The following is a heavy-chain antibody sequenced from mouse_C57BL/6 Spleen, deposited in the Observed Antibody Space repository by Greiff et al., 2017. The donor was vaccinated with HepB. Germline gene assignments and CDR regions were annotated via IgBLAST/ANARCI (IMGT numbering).Heavy chain of an antibody. CDR3: ARSEGTTVVARDYFDY. J-gene: IGHJ2*01. Sequence: VQLQQSGAELARPGASVKLSCKASGYTFTSYGISWVKQRTGQGLEWIGEIYPRSGNTYYNEKFKGKATLTADKSSSTAYMELRSLTSEDSAVYVCARSEGTTVVARDYFDYWGQGTTLTVSS. CDR1: GYTFTSYG. CDR2: IYPRSGNT. D-gene: IGHD1-1*01. V-gene: IGHV1-81*01.